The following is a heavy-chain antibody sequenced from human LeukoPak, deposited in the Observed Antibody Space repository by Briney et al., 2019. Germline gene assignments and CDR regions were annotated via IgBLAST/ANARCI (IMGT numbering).Heavy chain of an antibody. V-gene: IGHV3-23*01. CDR1: GFTFSSYA. J-gene: IGHJ4*02. CDR2: ITNGGGTT. Sequence: GGSLRLSCAASGFTFSSYAMSWVRQAPGKGLEWVSAITNGGGTTYYADSVKGRFTISRDNSKNTLYLQMNSLRAEDTAVYYCAKIPYYYDSSGPSDYWGQGTLVTVSS. CDR3: AKIPYYYDSSGPSDY. D-gene: IGHD3-22*01.